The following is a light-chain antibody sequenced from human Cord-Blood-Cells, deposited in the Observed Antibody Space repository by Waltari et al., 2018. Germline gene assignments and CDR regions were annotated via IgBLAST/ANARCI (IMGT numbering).Light chain of an antibody. CDR2: KAS. CDR1: QSISSW. V-gene: IGKV1-5*03. Sequence: DIQMNQPPSTPSAAEGDIVTITCRASQSISSWLAWYQQKPGKAPKLLIYKASSLESGVPSRFSGSGAGTEFTLTISSLQPDDFATYYCQQYNSYSYTFGEGTKLEIK. J-gene: IGKJ2*01. CDR3: QQYNSYSYT.